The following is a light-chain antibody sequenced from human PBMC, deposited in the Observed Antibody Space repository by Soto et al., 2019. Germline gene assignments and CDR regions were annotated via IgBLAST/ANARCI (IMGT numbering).Light chain of an antibody. J-gene: IGKJ4*01. Sequence: EIVLTQSPATLSLSPGERATLSCKASQSISTYLAWYQQKPGQTPRLLISDASNRATGIPARFSGSGSGTDFTLTISSLEPEDFAVYYCQQRFNWLTFGGGTKVEI. CDR2: DAS. CDR3: QQRFNWLT. CDR1: QSISTY. V-gene: IGKV3-11*01.